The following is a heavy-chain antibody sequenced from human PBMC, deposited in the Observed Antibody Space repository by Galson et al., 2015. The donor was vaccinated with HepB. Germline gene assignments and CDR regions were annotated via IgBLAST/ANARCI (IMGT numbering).Heavy chain of an antibody. CDR2: FDPEDGET. V-gene: IGHV1-24*01. J-gene: IGHJ5*02. D-gene: IGHD2-2*01. CDR1: GYTLTELS. Sequence: SVKVSCKVSGYTLTELSMHWVRQAPGKGLEWMGGFDPEDGETIYAQKFQGRVTMTEDTSTDTAYMELSSLRSEDTAVYYCATCLGYCSSTSPDVRYNWFDPWGQGTLVTVSS. CDR3: ATCLGYCSSTSPDVRYNWFDP.